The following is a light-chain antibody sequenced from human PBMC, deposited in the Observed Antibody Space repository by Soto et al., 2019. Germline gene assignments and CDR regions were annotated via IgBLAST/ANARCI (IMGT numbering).Light chain of an antibody. V-gene: IGKV3-15*01. Sequence: EIVMTQSPATLSVSPGERAALSCRASQSVSGKLAWYRQRPGQAPRLVIYDTSTRATGVPARFSGSGSGTDFTLTISRLETEDFALYYCQQYGGSPITFGLGTRLEIK. CDR3: QQYGGSPIT. J-gene: IGKJ5*01. CDR2: DTS. CDR1: QSVSGK.